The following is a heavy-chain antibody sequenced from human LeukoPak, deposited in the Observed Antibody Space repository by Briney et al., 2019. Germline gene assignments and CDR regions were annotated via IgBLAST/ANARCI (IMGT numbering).Heavy chain of an antibody. Sequence: SETRSLTCTVSGGSISSYYWSCIRQPPGKGLEWIAYIYYSGSTDYNPSLKSRVTISVDTSKNQLSLKLSSVTAADTAVYYCARGWGYFDYWGQGTLVTVSS. V-gene: IGHV4-59*08. D-gene: IGHD7-27*01. J-gene: IGHJ4*02. CDR3: ARGWGYFDY. CDR1: GGSISSYY. CDR2: IYYSGST.